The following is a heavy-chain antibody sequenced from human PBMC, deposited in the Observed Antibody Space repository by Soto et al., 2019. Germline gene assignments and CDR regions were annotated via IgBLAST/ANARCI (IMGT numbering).Heavy chain of an antibody. CDR2: IYYSGST. Sequence: ETLSLTGTVSGGSISSYYWSWIRQPPGRGLEWIGYIYYSGSTNYNPSLKSRVTISVDTSNNQFSLHLNSVTPDDTAVYYCARLIGNSWLDSWGQGTLVTVSS. CDR3: ARLIGNSWLDS. CDR1: GGSISSYY. V-gene: IGHV4-59*08. D-gene: IGHD1-26*01. J-gene: IGHJ5*01.